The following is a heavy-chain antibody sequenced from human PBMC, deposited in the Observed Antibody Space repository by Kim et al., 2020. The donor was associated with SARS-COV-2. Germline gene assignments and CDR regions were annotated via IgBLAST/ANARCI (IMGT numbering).Heavy chain of an antibody. CDR1: GGSFSGYY. CDR2: INHSGST. J-gene: IGHJ5*02. D-gene: IGHD3-3*01. Sequence: SETLSLTCAVYGGSFSGYYWSWIRQPPGKGLEWIGEINHSGSTNYNPSLKSRVTISVDTSKNQFSLKLSSVTAADTAVYYCARTGYYDFWSGYPRNNWFDPWGQGTLVTVSS. CDR3: ARTGYYDFWSGYPRNNWFDP. V-gene: IGHV4-34*01.